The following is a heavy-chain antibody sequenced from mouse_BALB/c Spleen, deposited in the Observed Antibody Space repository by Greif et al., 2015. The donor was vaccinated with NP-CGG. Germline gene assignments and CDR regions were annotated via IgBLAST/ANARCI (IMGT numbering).Heavy chain of an antibody. Sequence: EVKLLESGGGLVKPGGSLKLSCAASGFTFSDYYMYWVRQTPEKRLEWVATISDGGSYTYYPDSVKGRFTISRDNAKNNLYLQMSSLKSEGAAMYYCARDYYGSSYAMDYWGQGTSVTVSS. D-gene: IGHD1-1*01. CDR1: GFTFSDYY. J-gene: IGHJ4*01. CDR3: ARDYYGSSYAMDY. V-gene: IGHV5-4*02. CDR2: ISDGGSYT.